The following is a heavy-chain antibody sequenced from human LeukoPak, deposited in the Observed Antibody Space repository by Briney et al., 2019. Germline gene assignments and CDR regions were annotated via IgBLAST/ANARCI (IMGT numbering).Heavy chain of an antibody. Sequence: PGGSLRLSCAASGFTFSGSAMHWVRQASGKGLEWVGRIKSKADSYATAYAASVKGRFIVSRDDSKNTAYLQMNSPKTEDTAVYYCTRLAGGSYSFDYWGQGTLVTVSS. D-gene: IGHD1-26*01. CDR2: IKSKADSYAT. J-gene: IGHJ4*02. V-gene: IGHV3-73*01. CDR3: TRLAGGSYSFDY. CDR1: GFTFSGSA.